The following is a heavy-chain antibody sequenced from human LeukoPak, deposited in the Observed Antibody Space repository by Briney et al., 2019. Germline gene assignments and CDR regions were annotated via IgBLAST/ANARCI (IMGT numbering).Heavy chain of an antibody. D-gene: IGHD3-10*01. CDR1: GFSLSTSGVG. V-gene: IGHV2-5*01. CDR2: IYWNDDK. Sequence: SGPTLVKPTQPLTLTCTFSGFSLSTSGVGVGWIRQPPGKALEWLALIYWNDDKRYNPSLKSRLTITKDTSKNQVALTMTNMDPVDTATYYCATHYSLSLFDYWGQGTLVTVSS. J-gene: IGHJ4*02. CDR3: ATHYSLSLFDY.